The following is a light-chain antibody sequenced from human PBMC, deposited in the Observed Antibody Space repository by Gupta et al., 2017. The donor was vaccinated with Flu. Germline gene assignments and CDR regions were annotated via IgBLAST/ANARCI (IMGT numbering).Light chain of an antibody. CDR1: SSDVGGYNY. CDR3: ASDTTTSTWV. J-gene: IGLJ3*02. CDR2: EVS. Sequence: QSALTPPASVSASPLQSTIITCTGTSSDVGGYNYVSWYQQHSGKAPKLMIYEVSYRPSGVSNRFSDSNSGDTASLTISGLQAEDEADYCCASDTTTSTWVFGGGTKLTVL. V-gene: IGLV2-14*01.